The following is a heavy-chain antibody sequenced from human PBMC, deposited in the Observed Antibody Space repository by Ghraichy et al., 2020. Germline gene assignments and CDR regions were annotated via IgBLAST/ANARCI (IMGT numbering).Heavy chain of an antibody. CDR3: TTDGAAAVISFFDY. CDR2: IKSKTDGGTT. D-gene: IGHD6-13*01. V-gene: IGHV3-15*01. CDR1: GFTFSNAW. J-gene: IGHJ4*02. Sequence: GESLRLSCAASGFTFSNAWMSWVRQAPGKGLEWVGRIKSKTDGGTTDYAAPVKGRFTISRDDSKNTLYLQMNSLKTEDTAVYYCTTDGAAAVISFFDYWGQGTLVTVSS.